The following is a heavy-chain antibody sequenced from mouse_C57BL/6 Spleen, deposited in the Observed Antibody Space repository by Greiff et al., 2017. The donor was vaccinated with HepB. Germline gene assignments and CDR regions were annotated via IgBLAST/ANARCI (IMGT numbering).Heavy chain of an antibody. CDR3: ARALDYYGSKGFYFDY. CDR1: GYSFTDYN. Sequence: VQLKESGPELVKPGASVKISCKASGYSFTDYNMNWVKQSNGKSLEWIGVINPNYGTTSYNQKFKGKATLTVDQSSSTAYMQLNSLTSEDSAVYYCARALDYYGSKGFYFDYWGQGTTLTVSS. J-gene: IGHJ2*01. D-gene: IGHD1-1*01. V-gene: IGHV1-39*01. CDR2: INPNYGTT.